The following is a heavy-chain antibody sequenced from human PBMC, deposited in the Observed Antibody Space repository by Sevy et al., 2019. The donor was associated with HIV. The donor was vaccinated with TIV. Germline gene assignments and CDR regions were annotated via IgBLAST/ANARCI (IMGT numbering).Heavy chain of an antibody. Sequence: ASVKVSCKASGYTFTSYYMHWVRQAPGQGLEWMGIINPSGGSTSYAQKFQGRVTMTGDTSTSTVYMELSSLRSEDTAVYYCAREGPKDIVVVVAATKGGRAFDIWGQGTMVTVSS. V-gene: IGHV1-46*01. CDR3: AREGPKDIVVVVAATKGGRAFDI. J-gene: IGHJ3*02. D-gene: IGHD2-15*01. CDR1: GYTFTSYY. CDR2: INPSGGST.